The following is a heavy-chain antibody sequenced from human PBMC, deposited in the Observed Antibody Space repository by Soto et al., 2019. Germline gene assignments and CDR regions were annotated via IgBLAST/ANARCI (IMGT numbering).Heavy chain of an antibody. CDR1: GFTFSSYG. Sequence: QVQLVESGGGVVQPGRSLRLSCAASGFTFSSYGMHWVRQAPGKGLEWVAVIWYDGSNKYYADSVKGRFTISRDNSKNKLYLQMNSLRAEDTAVYYCATENTSITMIVAPHFDYWGQGTLVTVSS. CDR3: ATENTSITMIVAPHFDY. CDR2: IWYDGSNK. J-gene: IGHJ4*02. V-gene: IGHV3-33*01. D-gene: IGHD3-22*01.